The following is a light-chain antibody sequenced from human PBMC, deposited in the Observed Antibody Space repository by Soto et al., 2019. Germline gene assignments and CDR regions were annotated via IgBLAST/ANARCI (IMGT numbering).Light chain of an antibody. J-gene: IGKJ2*01. Sequence: DIQLTQSPSFLSASVGDRVTITCRASQDISSYLAWYQQKPGKAPKLLIYAASTWQRGVPSRFSGSRSGTEFTLTISSLQPEDFATYYCQQLNSYLYTFAQGTKLEIK. CDR2: AAS. V-gene: IGKV1-9*01. CDR1: QDISSY. CDR3: QQLNSYLYT.